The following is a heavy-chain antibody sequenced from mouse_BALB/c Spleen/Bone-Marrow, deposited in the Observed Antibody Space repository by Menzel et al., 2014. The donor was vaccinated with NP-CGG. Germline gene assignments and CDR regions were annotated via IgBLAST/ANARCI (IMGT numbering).Heavy chain of an antibody. D-gene: IGHD1-1*01. Sequence: EVQGVESGGGLVQPGGSRKLSCAASGFTFSSFGMHWVRQAPEKGLEWVAYISSGSSTVYYADKVMGRFTISRDNPKNTLFLQMTSLWSEDTAMYYCARSGSSSGYFDYWGQGTTLTVSS. CDR3: ARSGSSSGYFDY. V-gene: IGHV5-17*02. CDR1: GFTFSSFG. CDR2: ISSGSSTV. J-gene: IGHJ2*01.